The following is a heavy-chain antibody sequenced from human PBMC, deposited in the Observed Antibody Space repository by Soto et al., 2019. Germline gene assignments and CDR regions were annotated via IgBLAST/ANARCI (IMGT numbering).Heavy chain of an antibody. J-gene: IGHJ3*02. D-gene: IGHD1-26*01. Sequence: PSETLSLTCTVSGGSISSYYWSWIRQPPGKGLEWIGCIFYSGSTYYNPSLKSRVTISVDTSKNQFSLRLTSVTAADTAVYYCARHEIPGSRVAFDIWGQGTMVTVSS. CDR2: IFYSGST. V-gene: IGHV4-59*04. CDR3: ARHEIPGSRVAFDI. CDR1: GGSISSYY.